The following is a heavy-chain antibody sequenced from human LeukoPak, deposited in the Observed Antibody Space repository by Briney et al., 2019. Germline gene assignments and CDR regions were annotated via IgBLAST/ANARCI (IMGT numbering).Heavy chain of an antibody. D-gene: IGHD3-16*01. CDR2: ISGRSSHI. J-gene: IGHJ1*01. CDR3: GRAFPPLRTSSAGDL. CDR1: GFSFSDYD. Sequence: GGPLSLSRSASGFSFSDYDMNWVRQAPGKGLEWVSAISGRSSHIYYGESVKGRFTISRDNAKNSLYLQMDSLGVEDTAVYYCGRAFPPLRTSSAGDLWGQGTLVIVSS. V-gene: IGHV3-21*01.